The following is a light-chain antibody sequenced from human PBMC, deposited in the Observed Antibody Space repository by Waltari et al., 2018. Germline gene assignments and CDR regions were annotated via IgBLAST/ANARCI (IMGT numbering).Light chain of an antibody. Sequence: EIVLKQSPATLSLSPGDRATLSCRASQSISSYLAWYQPQPGQDPRLLIYDASTRATGVPARFSGSGSVTDFTLTISSLEPEDFAIYYCQQRSKSFTFGPGTKVDMK. CDR2: DAS. CDR3: QQRSKSFT. CDR1: QSISSY. J-gene: IGKJ3*01. V-gene: IGKV3-11*01.